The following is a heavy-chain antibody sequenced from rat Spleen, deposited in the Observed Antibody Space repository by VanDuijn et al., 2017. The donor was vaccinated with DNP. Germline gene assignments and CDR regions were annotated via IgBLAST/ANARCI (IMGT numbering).Heavy chain of an antibody. CDR3: ARQDNWESYWYFDF. Sequence: EVQLVESGGGLVQPGRSLKLSCAASGFTFSNYYMAWVRQAPKKSLEWVATISTSGSRASYPDSVKGRFTVSRDTAKSSLYLQMDSLKSEDTATYYCARQDNWESYWYFDFWGPGTMVTVSS. V-gene: IGHV5-25*01. CDR2: ISTSGSRA. CDR1: GFTFSNYY. D-gene: IGHD5-1*01. J-gene: IGHJ1*01.